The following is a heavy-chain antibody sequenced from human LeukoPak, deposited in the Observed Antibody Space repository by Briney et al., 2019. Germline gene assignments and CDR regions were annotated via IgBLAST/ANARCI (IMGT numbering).Heavy chain of an antibody. CDR1: GFTFRGYG. D-gene: IGHD3-22*01. CDR2: IRYDGTNK. J-gene: IGHJ4*02. Sequence: PGGSLRLACAPAGFTFRGYGMHWVRQAPGKGQEWVAFIRYDGTNKYYADSVKGRFTISRDNSKNTLYLQMNSLRAEDTAVYYCAKGLGFYYYDSSGSDYWGQGTLVTVSS. CDR3: AKGLGFYYYDSSGSDY. V-gene: IGHV3-30*02.